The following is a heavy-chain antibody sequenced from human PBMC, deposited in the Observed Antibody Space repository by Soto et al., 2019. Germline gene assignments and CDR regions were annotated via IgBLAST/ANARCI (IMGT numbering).Heavy chain of an antibody. Sequence: GGSLRLSCAASGFTFSSYGMHWVRQAPGKGLEWVAVISYDGSNKYYADSVKGRFTISRDNSKNTLYLQMNSLRAEDTAVYYCAKDKEVLSYYVILTGRQTNMDVWGQGTTVTVS. D-gene: IGHD3-9*01. CDR2: ISYDGSNK. CDR3: AKDKEVLSYYVILTGRQTNMDV. V-gene: IGHV3-30*18. J-gene: IGHJ6*02. CDR1: GFTFSSYG.